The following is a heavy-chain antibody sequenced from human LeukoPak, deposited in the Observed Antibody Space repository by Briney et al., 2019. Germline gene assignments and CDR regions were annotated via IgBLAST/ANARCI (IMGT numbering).Heavy chain of an antibody. CDR1: GGSISRYY. D-gene: IGHD6-19*01. CDR2: IYYSGST. V-gene: IGHV4-59*01. Sequence: SETLSLTCTVSGGSISRYYWSWVRQPPGKGLEWIGYIYYSGSTNYNPSLKSRVTISVDTSKHQFSLKLSSVTAADTAVYYCARVGLLGSGWSDFDYWGQGTLVTVSS. CDR3: ARVGLLGSGWSDFDY. J-gene: IGHJ4*02.